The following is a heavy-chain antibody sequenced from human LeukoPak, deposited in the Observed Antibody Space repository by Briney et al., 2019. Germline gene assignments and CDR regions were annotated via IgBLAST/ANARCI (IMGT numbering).Heavy chain of an antibody. CDR1: GFTFSNAY. J-gene: IGHJ4*02. D-gene: IGHD3-10*01. CDR2: IEPDGSGK. Sequence: GGSLRLSCAASGFTFSNAYMSWVRQAPGKGLEWVADIEPDGSGKTYVDSVKGRFTISRDNAQQSLYLQMDTLTAEDTAVYYCVTSWVRQQRDFWGQGTLVTVSS. CDR3: VTSWVRQQRDF. V-gene: IGHV3-7*01.